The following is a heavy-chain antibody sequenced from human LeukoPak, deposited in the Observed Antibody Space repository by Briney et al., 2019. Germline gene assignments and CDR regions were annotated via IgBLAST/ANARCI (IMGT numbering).Heavy chain of an antibody. Sequence: EASVNVSCTASGYTFFGYYLHWVRQAPGQGLEWMAWIDPYTGNTHYAQKFQGRITVTRDTSVSTTYMELSWLTSDDTARYYCAREYSASEHWGQGPLVSVSS. J-gene: IGHJ4*02. D-gene: IGHD5-12*01. V-gene: IGHV1-2*02. CDR1: GYTFFGYY. CDR3: AREYSASEH. CDR2: IDPYTGNT.